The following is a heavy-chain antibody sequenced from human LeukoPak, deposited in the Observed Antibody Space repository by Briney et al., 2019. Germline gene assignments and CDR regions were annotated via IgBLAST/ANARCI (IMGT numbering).Heavy chain of an antibody. CDR2: IWYNGKNK. CDR3: ARDLGGCTNGLCSYYFDY. D-gene: IGHD2-8*01. J-gene: IGHJ4*02. V-gene: IGHV3-33*08. Sequence: GGSLRLSCAASGFTFSSYGMNWVRQAPGKGLEWVAVIWYNGKNKYYSDSVKGRFTISRDTSKNTLYLQMNSLRAEDTAVYYCARDLGGCTNGLCSYYFDYWGQGTLVTVSS. CDR1: GFTFSSYG.